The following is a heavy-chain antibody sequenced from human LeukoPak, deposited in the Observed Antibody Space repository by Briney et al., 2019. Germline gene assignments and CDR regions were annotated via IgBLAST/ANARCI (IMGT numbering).Heavy chain of an antibody. J-gene: IGHJ4*02. Sequence: GGSLRLSCAASGFTFSSYEMNWGRQAPGKGLEGVSYISSRGSTIYYADSVKGRFTISRDNAKNSLYLQMNSLRAEDTAVYYCARSGTAMVTTDYWGEGNLVTVSS. CDR2: ISSRGSTI. V-gene: IGHV3-48*03. D-gene: IGHD5-18*01. CDR1: GFTFSSYE. CDR3: ARSGTAMVTTDY.